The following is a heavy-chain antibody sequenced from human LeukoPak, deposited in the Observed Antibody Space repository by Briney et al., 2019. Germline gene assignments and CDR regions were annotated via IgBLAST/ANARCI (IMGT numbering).Heavy chain of an antibody. V-gene: IGHV4-31*03. D-gene: IGHD1-1*01. CDR2: IYYSGST. Sequence: NLSLTCTVSGGSISSGGYYWSWIRQHPGKGLEWIGYIYYSGSTYYNPSLKSRVTISVDTSKNQFSLKLSSVTAADTAVYYCAREGRGTVPRGPDVWGQGTTVTVSS. CDR1: GGSISSGGYY. J-gene: IGHJ6*02. CDR3: AREGRGTVPRGPDV.